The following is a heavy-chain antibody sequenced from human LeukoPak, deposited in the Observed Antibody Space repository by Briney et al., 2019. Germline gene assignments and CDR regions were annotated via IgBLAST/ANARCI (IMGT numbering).Heavy chain of an antibody. CDR2: ICASGST. V-gene: IGHV4-61*02. J-gene: IGHJ4*02. CDR3: ARGLSNLGY. Sequence: SETLSLTCTVSGGSISSGSYCWSWIRQPAGKGLEWIGRICASGSTNYNPSLKSRVTISVDTSKNQFSMKLSSVTAADTAVYYCARGLSNLGYWGQGTLVTVSS. CDR1: GGSISSGSYC. D-gene: IGHD4-11*01.